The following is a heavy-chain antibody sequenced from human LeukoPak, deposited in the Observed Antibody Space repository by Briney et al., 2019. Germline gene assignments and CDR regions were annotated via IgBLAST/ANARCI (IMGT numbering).Heavy chain of an antibody. CDR2: MFNSGNA. D-gene: IGHD6-13*01. CDR1: GGSVSSRDYY. V-gene: IGHV4-30-4*08. CDR3: AFGSSWPLWGY. J-gene: IGHJ4*02. Sequence: PSQTLSLTCTVSGGSVSSRDYYWTWIRQPPGKGLEWIGYMFNSGNAYYNPSLKSRLTISIDTSKNQFSLKLSSVTAADTAVYYCAFGSSWPLWGYWGQGTLVTVSS.